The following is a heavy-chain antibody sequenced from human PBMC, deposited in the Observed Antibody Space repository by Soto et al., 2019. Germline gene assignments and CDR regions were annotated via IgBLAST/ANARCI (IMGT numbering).Heavy chain of an antibody. CDR2: MYYSGST. Sequence: QLQLQESGPGLVQPSGTLSLICTVSGGSINSSRYYWGWIRQPPGKGLEWIGSMYYSGSTYYNPSLKSRVTTSVDTSKNQCSLKLSSVTAADTAVYFCARYLRASISAPDYWGQGTLVTISS. CDR1: GGSINSSRYY. CDR3: ARYLRASISAPDY. D-gene: IGHD5-12*01. J-gene: IGHJ4*02. V-gene: IGHV4-39*01.